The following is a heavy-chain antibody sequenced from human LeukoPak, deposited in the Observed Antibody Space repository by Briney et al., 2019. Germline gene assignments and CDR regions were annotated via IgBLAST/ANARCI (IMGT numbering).Heavy chain of an antibody. CDR2: ISYSRSS. CDR1: GASITTYY. CDR3: TRGERLGLDS. Sequence: SETLSLTCTVSGASITTYYWSWIRQSPGKGLEWIGYISYSRSSNYNPSLKSRVTISVDTSKDQFSLKLTSVTAADTAVYYCTRGERLGLDSWGQGTLVTVSS. V-gene: IGHV4-59*01. D-gene: IGHD6-19*01. J-gene: IGHJ4*02.